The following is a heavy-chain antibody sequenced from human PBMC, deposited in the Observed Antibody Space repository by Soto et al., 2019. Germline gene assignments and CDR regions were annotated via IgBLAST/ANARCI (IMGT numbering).Heavy chain of an antibody. Sequence: ASVKVSCKASGYTFTSYGISWVRQAPGQGLEWTGWISAYNGNTNYAQKLQGRVTMTTDTSTSTAYMEPRSLRSDDTAVYYCARDAGIGAGYCMDVWGKGTTVTVSS. V-gene: IGHV1-18*01. CDR2: ISAYNGNT. CDR1: GYTFTSYG. CDR3: ARDAGIGAGYCMDV. D-gene: IGHD6-13*01. J-gene: IGHJ6*04.